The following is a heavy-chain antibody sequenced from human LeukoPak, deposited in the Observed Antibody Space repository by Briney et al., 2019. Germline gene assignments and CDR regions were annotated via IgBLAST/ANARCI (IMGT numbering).Heavy chain of an antibody. V-gene: IGHV1-2*02. J-gene: IGHJ4*02. CDR2: INPNSGDT. CDR1: GYTFTDYY. D-gene: IGHD3-9*01. CDR3: ARDGDLDWLPSGF. Sequence: ASVKVSCKASGYTFTDYYTHWVRQAPGQGLEWVGWINPNSGDTKYAKRLQGRVTMTRDTSISAAYMELTRLTSDDTAVYYCARDGDLDWLPSGFWGQGTLVTVSS.